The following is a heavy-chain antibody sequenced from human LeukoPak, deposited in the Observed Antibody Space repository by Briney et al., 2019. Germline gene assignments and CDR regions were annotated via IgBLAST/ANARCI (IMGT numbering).Heavy chain of an antibody. V-gene: IGHV4-34*01. CDR3: AREECSSTSCYMGNDAFDI. CDR2: INHSGST. D-gene: IGHD2-2*02. CDR1: GGSFSGDY. J-gene: IGHJ3*02. Sequence: PETLSLTCAVSGGSFSGDYRSWIRQPPGKGLEWIGEINHSGSTNYNPSLKSRVTISVDTSKNQFSLKLSSVTAADTAVYYCAREECSSTSCYMGNDAFDIWGQGTMVTVSS.